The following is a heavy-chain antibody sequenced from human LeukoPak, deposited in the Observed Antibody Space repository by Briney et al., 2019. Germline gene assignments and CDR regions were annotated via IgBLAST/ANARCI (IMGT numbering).Heavy chain of an antibody. V-gene: IGHV5-10-1*01. D-gene: IGHD6-19*01. J-gene: IGHJ6*02. CDR2: IDPSDSYT. CDR1: GYSFTSYW. Sequence: GKSLKISCKGSGYSFTSYWISWVRQMPGKGLEWMGRIDPSDSYTNYSPSFQGHVTISADMSTSTAYLQWSSLKASDTAMYYCARLRSSSGLGAYYYYYYGMDVWGQGTTVTVSS. CDR3: ARLRSSSGLGAYYYYYYGMDV.